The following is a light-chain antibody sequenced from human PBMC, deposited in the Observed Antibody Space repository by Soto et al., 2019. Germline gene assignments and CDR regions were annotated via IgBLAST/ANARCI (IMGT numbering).Light chain of an antibody. Sequence: QSVLTQPPSASGSPGQSVAISCSGGSSNVGGYNYVSWYQQHPGKAPQLMSYEVNQRPSGVPDRFSGSKSGNTAALTVSGFQAEAVADYYCSSYAGSSNVFGTGTKLTVL. CDR3: SSYAGSSNV. CDR2: EVN. V-gene: IGLV2-8*01. J-gene: IGLJ1*01. CDR1: SSNVGGYNY.